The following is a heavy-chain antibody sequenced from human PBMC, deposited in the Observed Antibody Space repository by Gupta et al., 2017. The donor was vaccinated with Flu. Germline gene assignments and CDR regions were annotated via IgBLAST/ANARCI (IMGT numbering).Heavy chain of an antibody. Sequence: EVQLVESGGVLVQHGGSLRLSCAASGFTFSSYWMSWVRQVPGKGLEWVANIKQEGSEKCYGDAVKGRFTISRDNAKNSLYLQMNSLGAEDTAVYYCARTRAGSYYDAFDIWGQGTMVTVSS. D-gene: IGHD1-26*01. V-gene: IGHV3-7*01. CDR2: IKQEGSEK. J-gene: IGHJ3*02. CDR1: GFTFSSYW. CDR3: ARTRAGSYYDAFDI.